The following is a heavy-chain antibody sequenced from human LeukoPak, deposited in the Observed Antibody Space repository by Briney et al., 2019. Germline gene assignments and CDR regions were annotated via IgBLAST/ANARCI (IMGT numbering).Heavy chain of an antibody. CDR1: GGAISSYY. D-gene: IGHD6-13*01. V-gene: IGHV4-59*12. J-gene: IGHJ4*02. CDR3: ARVGYSRDDY. CDR2: IYYSGST. Sequence: SETLSLTCTVSGGAISSYYWSWIRQPPGKGLEWIGYIYYSGSTNYNPSLESRVTISVDTSKNQFSLKLSSVTAADTAVYYCARVGYSRDDYWGQGTLVTVSS.